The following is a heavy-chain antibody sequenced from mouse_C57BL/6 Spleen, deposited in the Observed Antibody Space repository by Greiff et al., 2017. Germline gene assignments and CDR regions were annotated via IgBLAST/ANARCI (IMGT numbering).Heavy chain of an antibody. D-gene: IGHD1-1*01. CDR1: GYTFTGYW. V-gene: IGHV1-9*01. CDR3: ASGGSSYDWFAY. Sequence: QFQLLQSVAELMQPGASVKLSCKATGYTFTGYWIEWVKQRPGHGLEWIGEILPGSGSTNYNEKFKGKATFTADTSSNTAYMQLSSLTTEDSAIYYCASGGSSYDWFAYWGQGTLVTVSA. J-gene: IGHJ3*01. CDR2: ILPGSGST.